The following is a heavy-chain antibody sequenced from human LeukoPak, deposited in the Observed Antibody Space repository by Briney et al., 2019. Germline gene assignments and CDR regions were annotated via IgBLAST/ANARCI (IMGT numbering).Heavy chain of an antibody. CDR1: GFTFSSYA. CDR2: ISGSGGST. D-gene: IGHD5-12*01. J-gene: IGHJ4*02. CDR3: AKDGAWLRFDD. V-gene: IGHV3-23*01. Sequence: GGSLRLSCAASGFTFSSYAMSWVRQAPGKGLEWVSAISGSGGSTYYADSVKGRFTISRDDVKSTLYLQMKNLRAEDTAVYYCAKDGAWLRFDDWGQGILVTVSS.